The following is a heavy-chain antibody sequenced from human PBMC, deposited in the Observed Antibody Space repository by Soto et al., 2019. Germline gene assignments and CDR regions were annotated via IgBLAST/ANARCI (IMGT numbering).Heavy chain of an antibody. CDR2: IGTAGDT. D-gene: IGHD6-19*01. Sequence: GGSLRLSCAASGFTFSSYDMHWVRQATGKGLEWVSAIGTAGDTYYPGSVKGRFTISRENAKNSLYLQMNSLRAGDTAVYYCARGGAVAALYYYYYMDVWGKGTTVTVS. CDR1: GFTFSSYD. J-gene: IGHJ6*03. V-gene: IGHV3-13*01. CDR3: ARGGAVAALYYYYYMDV.